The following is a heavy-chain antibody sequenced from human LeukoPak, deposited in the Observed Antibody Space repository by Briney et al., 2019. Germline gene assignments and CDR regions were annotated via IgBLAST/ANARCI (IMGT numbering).Heavy chain of an antibody. CDR3: ARETRVRWTDY. CDR1: GFTFSSYT. Sequence: PGGSLRLSCAASGFTFSSYTMNWVRQAPGKGLEWVSSISTSSSYIYYADSVKGRFTISRDNAKKSLYLQMNSLRAEDTAVYYCARETRVRWTDYWGQGILVTVSS. CDR2: ISTSSSYI. J-gene: IGHJ4*02. D-gene: IGHD5-24*01. V-gene: IGHV3-21*01.